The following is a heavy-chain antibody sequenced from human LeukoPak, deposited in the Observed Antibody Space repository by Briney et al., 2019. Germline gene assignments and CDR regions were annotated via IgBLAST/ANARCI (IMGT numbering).Heavy chain of an antibody. V-gene: IGHV4-34*01. J-gene: IGHJ4*02. D-gene: IGHD6-13*01. CDR2: INHSGST. CDR3: ARGLAAAALFDY. Sequence: PSETLSLTCAAYGGSFSGYYWSWIRQPPGKGLEWIGEINHSGSTNYNPSLKSRVTISVDTSKNQFSLKLSSVTAADTAVYYCARGLAAAALFDYWGQGTLVTVSS. CDR1: GGSFSGYY.